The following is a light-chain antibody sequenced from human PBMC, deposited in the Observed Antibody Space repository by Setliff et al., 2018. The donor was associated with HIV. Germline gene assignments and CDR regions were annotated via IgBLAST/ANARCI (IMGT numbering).Light chain of an antibody. CDR1: SSNIGSNT. CDR2: STN. V-gene: IGLV1-44*01. CDR3: AAWDDSLSGPI. Sequence: QSVLTQPPSTSGTPGQRVTISCSGGSSNIGSNTVNWYQQLPGTAPKLLMYSTNQRPSGVPDRFSGSKSGTSASLAISGLQSEDEADYYCAAWDDSLSGPIFGGGTK. J-gene: IGLJ2*01.